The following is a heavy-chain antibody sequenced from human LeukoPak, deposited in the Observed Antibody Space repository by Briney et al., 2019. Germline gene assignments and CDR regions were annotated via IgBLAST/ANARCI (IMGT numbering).Heavy chain of an antibody. V-gene: IGHV3-23*01. J-gene: IGHJ6*02. Sequence: GGSLRLSCAASGFTFSSYAMSWVRQAPGKGLEWVSAISGSGGSTYYADSVKGRFTISRDNSKNTLYLQMNSLRAEDTAVYYCAKDPVRPDYYYYGMDVWGQGTTVTVSS. D-gene: IGHD3-10*01. CDR3: AKDPVRPDYYYYGMDV. CDR1: GFTFSSYA. CDR2: ISGSGGST.